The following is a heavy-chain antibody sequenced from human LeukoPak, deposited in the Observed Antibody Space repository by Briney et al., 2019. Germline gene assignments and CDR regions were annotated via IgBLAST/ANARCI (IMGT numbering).Heavy chain of an antibody. CDR2: IYYTGNT. Sequence: SETLSLTCTVSGVSISSSYSYWGWIRQPPGMGLEWIGSIYYTGNTYYNASLKSQVSISIDTSKNQFSLKLTSVTAADTAVYYCARAQWLVFGYMDVWGKGTTVTISS. CDR3: ARAQWLVFGYMDV. CDR1: GVSISSSYSY. D-gene: IGHD6-19*01. V-gene: IGHV4-39*01. J-gene: IGHJ6*03.